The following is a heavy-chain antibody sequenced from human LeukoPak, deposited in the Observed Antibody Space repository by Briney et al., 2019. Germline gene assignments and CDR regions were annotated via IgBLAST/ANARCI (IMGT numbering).Heavy chain of an antibody. J-gene: IGHJ4*02. CDR1: GGSFSGYY. CDR3: ARGSSGSYLLVY. CDR2: INHSGST. Sequence: SETLSLTCAAYGGSFSGYYWCWIRQPPGKGLEWIGEINHSGSTNYNPSLKSRVTISVDTSKNQFSLKLSSVTAADTAVYYCARGSSGSYLLVYWGQGTLVTVSS. V-gene: IGHV4-34*01. D-gene: IGHD1-26*01.